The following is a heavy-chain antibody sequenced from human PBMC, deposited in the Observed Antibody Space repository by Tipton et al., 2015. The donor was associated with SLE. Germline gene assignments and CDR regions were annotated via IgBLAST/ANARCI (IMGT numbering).Heavy chain of an antibody. Sequence: TLSLTCTVSGGSISSGTYYYNWIRQPAGTGLEWIGRIYTFGSTTYNPSLKNRVTISVDTSKNQFSLKLSSVTAADTAVYYCAREEGQWDAFDIWGQGTMVTVSS. CDR2: IYTFGST. V-gene: IGHV4-61*02. J-gene: IGHJ3*02. CDR1: GGSISSGTYY. D-gene: IGHD6-19*01. CDR3: AREEGQWDAFDI.